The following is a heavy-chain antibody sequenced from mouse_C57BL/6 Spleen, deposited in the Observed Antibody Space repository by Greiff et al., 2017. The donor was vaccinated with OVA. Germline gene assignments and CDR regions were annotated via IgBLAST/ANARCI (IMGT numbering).Heavy chain of an antibody. D-gene: IGHD1-1*01. J-gene: IGHJ4*01. Sequence: QVQLQQSGAELVRPGTSVKMSCKASGYTFTNYWIGWAKQRPGHGLEWIGDIYPGGGYTNYNEKFKGKATLTADKSSSTAYMQFRSLTSEDSAIYYCARRGTVVAPYAMDYWGQGTSVTVSS. V-gene: IGHV1-63*01. CDR3: ARRGTVVAPYAMDY. CDR2: IYPGGGYT. CDR1: GYTFTNYW.